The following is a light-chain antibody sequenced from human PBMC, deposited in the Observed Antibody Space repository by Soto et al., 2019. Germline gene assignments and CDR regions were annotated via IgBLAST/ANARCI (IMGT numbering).Light chain of an antibody. V-gene: IGKV1-39*01. CDR3: QQSYSVWWT. Sequence: DIQMTQSPSSLSTSVGDRVTVSCRASQSISSFLNWFQQKPGKAPKLLIYSTSNLQSGVPSRFSGSGSGTNFTLTIDSLQPEDVATYYCQQSYSVWWTFGQGTKVDIK. CDR2: STS. CDR1: QSISSF. J-gene: IGKJ1*01.